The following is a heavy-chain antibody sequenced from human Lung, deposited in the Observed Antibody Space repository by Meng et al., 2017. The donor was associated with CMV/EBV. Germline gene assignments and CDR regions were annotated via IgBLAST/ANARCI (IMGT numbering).Heavy chain of an antibody. CDR2: VSAYSGHT. V-gene: IGHV1-18*01. CDR1: PYTFINYQ. J-gene: IGHJ4*02. Sequence: ASVKVSCKASPYTFINYQFNWLRLVPGQGLEWMGRVSAYSGHTHYAQNFQGRVILSTETSTDTVFMQLTGLTADDTAIYYCAAGEGQLSLDHWGQGTLVTVSS. D-gene: IGHD5-18*01. CDR3: AAGEGQLSLDH.